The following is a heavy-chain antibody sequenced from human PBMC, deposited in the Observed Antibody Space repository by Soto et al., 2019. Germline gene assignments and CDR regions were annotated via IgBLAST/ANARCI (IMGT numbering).Heavy chain of an antibody. CDR3: ARVYMVRGTIIRYFDY. CDR2: VYYSGST. CDR1: GGSINNNF. J-gene: IGHJ4*02. Sequence: SETLSLTCTVSGGSINNNFWGWIRQPPGKGLEWIGYVYYSGSTNYNPSLKSRVTISVDTSKNQFSLRLSSVTAADTAVYYCARVYMVRGTIIRYFDYWGQGTLVTVSS. D-gene: IGHD3-10*01. V-gene: IGHV4-59*01.